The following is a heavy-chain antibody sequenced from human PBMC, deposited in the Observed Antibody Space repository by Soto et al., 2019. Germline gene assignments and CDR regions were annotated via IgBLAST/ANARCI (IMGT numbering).Heavy chain of an antibody. Sequence: QVQLVQSGAEVKKPGSSVKVSCKASGGTFSSYAIIWVRQAPGQGLEWMGGIIPIFGTANYAQKFQGRVTITADESTSTAYMELSSLRSEDTAVYYCASGAITMVRGVPTYGMDVWGQGTTVTVSS. CDR1: GGTFSSYA. CDR3: ASGAITMVRGVPTYGMDV. J-gene: IGHJ6*02. V-gene: IGHV1-69*01. CDR2: IIPIFGTA. D-gene: IGHD3-10*01.